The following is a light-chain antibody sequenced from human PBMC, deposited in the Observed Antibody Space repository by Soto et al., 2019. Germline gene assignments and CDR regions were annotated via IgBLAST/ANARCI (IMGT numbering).Light chain of an antibody. CDR2: DVS. V-gene: IGLV2-14*01. Sequence: QSVLNQPASVNGAPGQALTISCTGTSSDVGGYNYVSWYQQHPGKAPKLMIYDVSNRPSGVSNRFSGSKSGNTASLTISGLQAEDEADYYCSSYTGSSTLSYVFGTGTKVTVL. CDR3: SSYTGSSTLSYV. CDR1: SSDVGGYNY. J-gene: IGLJ1*01.